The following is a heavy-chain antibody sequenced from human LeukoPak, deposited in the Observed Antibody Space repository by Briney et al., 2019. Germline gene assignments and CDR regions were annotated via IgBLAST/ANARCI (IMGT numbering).Heavy chain of an antibody. V-gene: IGHV3-23*01. J-gene: IGHJ3*02. Sequence: GGSLRLSCAASGFTFSSYAMSWVRQAPGKGLEWVSAISGSGGSTYYADSVKGRFTISRDNSKNTLYLQMNSLRAEDTAVYYCAKSRSLLRDGYEADAFDIWGQGTMVTVSS. D-gene: IGHD3-3*01. CDR2: ISGSGGST. CDR1: GFTFSSYA. CDR3: AKSRSLLRDGYEADAFDI.